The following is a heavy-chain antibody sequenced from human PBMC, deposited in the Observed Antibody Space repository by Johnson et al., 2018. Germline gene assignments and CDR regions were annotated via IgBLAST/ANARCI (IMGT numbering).Heavy chain of an antibody. V-gene: IGHV4-59*01. J-gene: IGHJ6*03. CDR2: IYYTGTT. D-gene: IGHD2-8*01. CDR1: GGSISTYY. Sequence: QVQLQESGPGLVKPSETLSLTCTVSGGSISTYYWNWVRQPPGKGLEWIGHIYYTGTTTYYNPSLESRVTMSADTSKNQFSLGLTSVTGSDTAVYFCARVVGSWDEAVCYYFYYYMDVWGKGPTVTVSS. CDR3: ARVVGSWDEAVCYYFYYYMDV.